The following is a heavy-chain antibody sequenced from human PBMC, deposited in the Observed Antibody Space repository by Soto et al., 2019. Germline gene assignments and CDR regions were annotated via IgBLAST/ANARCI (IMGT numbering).Heavy chain of an antibody. CDR3: ARGGYGMDV. CDR1: GGSISSSYY. Sequence: SETLSLTCTVSGGSISSSYYWSWIRQPPGKGLELIGYIYYSGSTKYNPSLKSRVTISIDMSKNQFSLKLSSVTAADTAVYYCARGGYGMDVWGQGTTVTVSS. CDR2: IYYSGST. J-gene: IGHJ6*02. V-gene: IGHV4-59*01.